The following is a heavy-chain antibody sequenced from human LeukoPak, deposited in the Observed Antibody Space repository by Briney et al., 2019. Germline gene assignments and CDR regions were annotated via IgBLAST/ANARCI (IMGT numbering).Heavy chain of an antibody. J-gene: IGHJ4*02. D-gene: IGHD3-10*01. CDR2: IYYSGST. CDR1: GGSISSGTYY. CDR3: ARESKLFFGETM. V-gene: IGHV4-39*02. Sequence: SETLSLTCTVSGGSISSGTYYWDWIRQPPGKGLEWIGSIYYSGSTYYNPSLKSRVTISVDTSKNQFSLKLSSVTAADTAVYYCARESKLFFGETMWGQGTLVTVSS.